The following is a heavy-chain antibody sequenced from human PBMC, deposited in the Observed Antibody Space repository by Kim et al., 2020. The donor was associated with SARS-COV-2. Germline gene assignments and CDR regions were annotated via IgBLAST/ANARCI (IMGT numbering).Heavy chain of an antibody. J-gene: IGHJ4*02. Sequence: SETLSLTCAVSGGSISSSNWWSWVRQPPGKGLEWIGEIYHSGSTNYNPSLKSRVTISVDKSKNQFSLKLSSLTAADTAVDYWSSAMALYYFDYWGPGTL. CDR1: GGSISSSNW. D-gene: IGHD2-2*01. CDR3: SSAMALYYFDY. CDR2: IYHSGST. V-gene: IGHV4-4*02.